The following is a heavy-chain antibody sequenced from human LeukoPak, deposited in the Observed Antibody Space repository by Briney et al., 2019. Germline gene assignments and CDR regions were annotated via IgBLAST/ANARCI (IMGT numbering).Heavy chain of an antibody. CDR3: ARDYTGSYYYYYMDV. D-gene: IGHD2-8*02. CDR2: IYTSGST. V-gene: IGHV4-61*02. CDR1: GGSISSGSYY. Sequence: SETLSLTCTVSGGSISSGSYYWSWIRQPAGKGLEWTGRIYTSGSTNYNPSLKSRVTISVDTSKNQFSLKLSSVTVADTAVYYCARDYTGSYYYYYMDVWGKGTTVTVSS. J-gene: IGHJ6*03.